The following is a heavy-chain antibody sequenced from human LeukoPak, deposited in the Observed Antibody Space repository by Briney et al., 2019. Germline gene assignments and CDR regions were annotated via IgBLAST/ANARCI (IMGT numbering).Heavy chain of an antibody. J-gene: IGHJ4*02. CDR1: GGSISSRNHY. CDR2: IFYTGNT. CDR3: SRHVNTFDY. V-gene: IGHV4-39*01. Sequence: SETLSLTCSGSGGSISSRNHYWGWIRQPPGKGLEWIGSIFYTGNTYYNPSLRSRVTMSVDTSKNHSSLNLSSVTAADMAVYYCSRHVNTFDYWGQGALVTVSS.